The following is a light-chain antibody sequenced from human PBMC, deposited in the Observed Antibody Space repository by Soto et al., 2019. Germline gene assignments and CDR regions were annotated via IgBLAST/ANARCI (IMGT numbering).Light chain of an antibody. V-gene: IGKV1-5*01. CDR1: QSISSW. Sequence: DIQMTQSPSTLSASVGDRVTITCRASQSISSWLAWYQQKPGKAPKLLIYDASSLESGVPSRFSGSGSGTEFTLTISSPQPDDFATYYCQQYNLYTFGQGTKLEIK. CDR2: DAS. J-gene: IGKJ2*01. CDR3: QQYNLYT.